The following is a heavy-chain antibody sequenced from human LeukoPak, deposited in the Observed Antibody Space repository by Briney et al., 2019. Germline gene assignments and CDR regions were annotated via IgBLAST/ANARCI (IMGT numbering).Heavy chain of an antibody. V-gene: IGHV4-39*07. Sequence: SETLSLTCTVSGGSIAGSSYYWVWIRQPPGNGLEWIGTIYYSGSTYYNPSLKSRVTISVDTSKNQFSLKLSSVTAADTAVYYCARSYGSGNNYYMDVWGKGTTVTVSS. CDR1: GGSIAGSSYY. J-gene: IGHJ6*03. CDR2: IYYSGST. CDR3: ARSYGSGNNYYMDV. D-gene: IGHD3-10*01.